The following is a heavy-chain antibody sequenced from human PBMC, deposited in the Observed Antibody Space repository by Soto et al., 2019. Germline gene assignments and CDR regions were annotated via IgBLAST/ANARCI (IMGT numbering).Heavy chain of an antibody. V-gene: IGHV3-30-3*01. CDR1: GFTFSSYA. Sequence: QVQLVESGGGVVQPGRSLRLSCAASGFTFSSYAMHWVRQAPGKGLEWVAVISYDGSNKYYADSVKGRFTISRDNSKNKLYLQMNSLRAEDTAVYYCARDADYYDSSGSTYWGQGTLVTVSS. J-gene: IGHJ4*02. D-gene: IGHD3-22*01. CDR2: ISYDGSNK. CDR3: ARDADYYDSSGSTY.